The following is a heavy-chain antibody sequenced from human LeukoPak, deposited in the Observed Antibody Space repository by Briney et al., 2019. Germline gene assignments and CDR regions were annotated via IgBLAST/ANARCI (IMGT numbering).Heavy chain of an antibody. CDR1: GFTLNTYW. CDR2: INSDGSSL. J-gene: IGHJ6*02. V-gene: IGHV3-74*03. Sequence: GGSLRLSCAASGFTLNTYWMNWVRQAPGKGLVWVSRINSDGSSLTYADSVKGRFTVSRDNAKNTLYLQMNSLRAKDTAVYYCTRDLRMDYYYVDYYYYGMDVWGQGTTVTVSS. CDR3: TRDLRMDYYYVDYYYYGMDV. D-gene: IGHD3-10*02.